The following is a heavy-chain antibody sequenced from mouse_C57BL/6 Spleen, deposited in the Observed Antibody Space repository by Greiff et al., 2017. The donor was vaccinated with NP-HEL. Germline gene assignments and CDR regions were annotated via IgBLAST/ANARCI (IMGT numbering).Heavy chain of an antibody. J-gene: IGHJ4*01. CDR1: GYTFTSYT. D-gene: IGHD3-2*02. CDR3: ARSGDSSGYPPVPYYAMDY. V-gene: IGHV1-4*01. Sequence: QVQLQQSGAELARPGASVKMSCKASGYTFTSYTMHWVKQRPGQGLEWIGYINPSSGYTKYNQKFKDKATLTADKSSSTAYMQLSSLTSEDSAVYDCARSGDSSGYPPVPYYAMDYWGQGTSVTVSS. CDR2: INPSSGYT.